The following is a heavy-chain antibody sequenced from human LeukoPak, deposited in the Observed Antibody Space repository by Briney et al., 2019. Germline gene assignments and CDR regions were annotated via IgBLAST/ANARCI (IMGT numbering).Heavy chain of an antibody. V-gene: IGHV4-39*07. Sequence: SETLSLTCTVSGGSISSSSYYWGWIRQPPGKGLEWIGSIYHSGSTYYNPSLKSRVTISVDTSKNQFSLKLSSVTAADTAVYYCARRVSATDSSGWSNWFDPWGQGTLVTVSS. J-gene: IGHJ5*02. D-gene: IGHD6-19*01. CDR1: GGSISSSSYY. CDR2: IYHSGST. CDR3: ARRVSATDSSGWSNWFDP.